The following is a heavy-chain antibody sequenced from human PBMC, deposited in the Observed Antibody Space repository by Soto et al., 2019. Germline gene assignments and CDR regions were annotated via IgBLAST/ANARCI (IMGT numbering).Heavy chain of an antibody. V-gene: IGHV3-21*01. CDR3: ARDLRNAGYYYELECMDV. D-gene: IGHD3-22*01. Sequence: GGSLILSCAASGFTFSSYSMNWVRQAPGKGLEWVSSISSSSSYIYYADSVKGRFTISRDNAKNSLYLQMNSLRAEDTAVYYCARDLRNAGYYYELECMDVWGQGTTVTVSS. CDR2: ISSSSSYI. CDR1: GFTFSSYS. J-gene: IGHJ6*02.